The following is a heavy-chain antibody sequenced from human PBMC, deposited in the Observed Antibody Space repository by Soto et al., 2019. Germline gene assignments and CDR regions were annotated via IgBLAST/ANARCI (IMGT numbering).Heavy chain of an antibody. J-gene: IGHJ4*02. D-gene: IGHD2-15*01. CDR3: ATTLGFAATGVDY. Sequence: QVQLVESGGGVGQPGRSLRLSCAASGFTFSSYGMHWVRQAPGKGLEWVAVISYDGSNKYYADSVKGRFTISRDNSKNTLYLQMNCLRAEDSAVYYCATTLGFAATGVDYWGQGTLVTVSS. V-gene: IGHV3-30*03. CDR1: GFTFSSYG. CDR2: ISYDGSNK.